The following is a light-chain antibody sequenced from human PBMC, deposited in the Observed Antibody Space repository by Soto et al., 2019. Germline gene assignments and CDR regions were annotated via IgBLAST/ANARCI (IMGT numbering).Light chain of an antibody. Sequence: QSVLTQPPSVSAAPGQRVTISCTGSSSNIGAGYEAHWYQQVPGTAPKLLIYENNNRPSGVPDRFSGSKSGTSASLAITGLQAEDAAEYYCRSYDSSLSGYVFGTGTKVTVL. CDR2: ENN. V-gene: IGLV1-40*01. CDR3: RSYDSSLSGYV. J-gene: IGLJ1*01. CDR1: SSNIGAGYE.